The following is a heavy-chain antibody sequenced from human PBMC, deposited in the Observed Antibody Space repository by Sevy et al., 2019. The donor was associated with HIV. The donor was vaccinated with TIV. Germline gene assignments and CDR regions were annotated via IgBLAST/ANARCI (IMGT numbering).Heavy chain of an antibody. CDR2: IYPSGRT. CDR3: ARDEASGSFDI. Sequence: SETLSLTCTVSGGSISSGSSYWSWIRQPAGKGPEWIGRIYPSGRTNYNPSLESRVTISIDTSKNQFSLKVSSVTAADTAVYFCARDEASGSFDIWGQGTKVTVSS. V-gene: IGHV4-61*02. D-gene: IGHD6-25*01. CDR1: GGSISSGSSY. J-gene: IGHJ3*02.